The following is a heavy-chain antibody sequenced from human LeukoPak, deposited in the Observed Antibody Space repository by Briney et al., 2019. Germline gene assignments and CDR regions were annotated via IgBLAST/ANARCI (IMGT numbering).Heavy chain of an antibody. V-gene: IGHV4-59*12. CDR3: ARDRGRVVVVTTRGYFDY. D-gene: IGHD3-22*01. CDR1: GGSISSYY. CDR2: IYYSGST. J-gene: IGHJ4*02. Sequence: SETLSLTCTVSGGSISSYYWSWIRQPPGKGLEWIGYIYYSGSTNYNPSLKSRVTISVDTSKNQFSLKLSSVTAADTAVYYCARDRGRVVVVTTRGYFDYWGQGTLVTVSS.